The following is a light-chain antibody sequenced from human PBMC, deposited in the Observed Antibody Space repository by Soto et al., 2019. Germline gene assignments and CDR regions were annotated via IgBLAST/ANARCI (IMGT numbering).Light chain of an antibody. CDR2: EVN. J-gene: IGLJ3*02. CDR1: TSDVGGYDV. Sequence: SALTQPASVSGCPGQSITICCSGTTSDVGGYDVVSWYQQHPGKAPKLRIFEVNQRPSGVSDRFSGSKSGNTASLTISGLQAGDEADYYCCSFAGSSTFWVFGGGTKVTVL. V-gene: IGLV2-23*02. CDR3: CSFAGSSTFWV.